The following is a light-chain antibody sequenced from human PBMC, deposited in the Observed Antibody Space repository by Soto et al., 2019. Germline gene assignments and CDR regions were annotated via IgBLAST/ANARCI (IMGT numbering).Light chain of an antibody. J-gene: IGKJ1*01. Sequence: EIVLTQSPGTLSMSPGERATLSCRASQSISSNYLAWYQQKPGQAPRLLIYGASSRATGIPDRFSGSGSGTDFTLTISRLEAEDFAVYYCQQYCSSPRTFGQGTKVE. CDR2: GAS. CDR3: QQYCSSPRT. CDR1: QSISSNY. V-gene: IGKV3-20*01.